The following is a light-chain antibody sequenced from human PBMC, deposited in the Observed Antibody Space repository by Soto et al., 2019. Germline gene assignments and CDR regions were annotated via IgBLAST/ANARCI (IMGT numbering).Light chain of an antibody. J-gene: IGKJ1*01. CDR2: KAS. V-gene: IGKV1-5*03. CDR1: QSISSW. Sequence: DIQLTQSPPFLSASVGDRVTITCRASQSISSWLAWYQQKPGKAPKLLIYKASTLKSGVPSRFSGSGSGTDFTLTISSLQPEDFATYYCQQTYSTPPTFGQGTKVDIK. CDR3: QQTYSTPPT.